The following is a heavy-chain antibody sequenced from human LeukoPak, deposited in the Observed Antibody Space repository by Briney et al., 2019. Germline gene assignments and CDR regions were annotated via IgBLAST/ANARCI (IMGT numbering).Heavy chain of an antibody. CDR3: AREGRVGSGWYLASYYYFDY. CDR1: GGSISSYY. Sequence: SETLSLTCTVSGGSISSYYWSWIRQPAGKGLEWIGRIYTSGSTNYNPSLKSRVTMSVDTSKNQFSLKLSSVTAADTAVYYCAREGRVGSGWYLASYYYFDYWGQGTLVTVSS. D-gene: IGHD6-19*01. J-gene: IGHJ4*02. CDR2: IYTSGST. V-gene: IGHV4-4*07.